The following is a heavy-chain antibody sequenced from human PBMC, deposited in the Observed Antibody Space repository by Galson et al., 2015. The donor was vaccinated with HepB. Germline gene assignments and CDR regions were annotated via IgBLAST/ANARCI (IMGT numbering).Heavy chain of an antibody. D-gene: IGHD6-19*01. V-gene: IGHV1-69*13. J-gene: IGHJ6*02. CDR1: GGTFSSYA. CDR3: ARVRVAVAGTAEYGMDV. Sequence: SVKVSCKASGGTFSSYAISWVRQAPGQGLEWMGGIIPIFGTANYAQKFQGRVTITADESTSTAYMELSSLRSEDTAVYYCARVRVAVAGTAEYGMDVWGQGTTVTVSS. CDR2: IIPIFGTA.